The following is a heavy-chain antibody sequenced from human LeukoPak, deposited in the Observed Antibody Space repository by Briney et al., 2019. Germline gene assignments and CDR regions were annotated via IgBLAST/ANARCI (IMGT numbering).Heavy chain of an antibody. CDR1: GGSISSYY. CDR2: IYYSGST. CDR3: ARLPGCSGADCFRAFDI. J-gene: IGHJ3*02. D-gene: IGHD2-21*02. V-gene: IGHV4-59*08. Sequence: PSETLSLTCTVSGGSISSYYWSWIRQPPGKGLEWIGYIYYSGSTNYNPSLKSRVTMSVDTSKNQFSLNLSSVTAADTAVYYCARLPGCSGADCFRAFDIWGQGTMVTVSS.